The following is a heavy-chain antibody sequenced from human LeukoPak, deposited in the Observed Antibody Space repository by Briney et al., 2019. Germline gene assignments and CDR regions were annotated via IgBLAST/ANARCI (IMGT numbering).Heavy chain of an antibody. CDR1: GFTFGDYA. V-gene: IGHV3-49*03. Sequence: GGSLRLSCTASGFTFGDYAMSWIRQAPGKGLEWVGFIRSKAYGETADYAASVKGRFTTSRDDSRAIAYLQMNSLKTEDTAVYHCTRDRGAYNLYDYWGQGTLVTVSS. D-gene: IGHD1-1*01. CDR3: TRDRGAYNLYDY. J-gene: IGHJ4*02. CDR2: IRSKAYGETA.